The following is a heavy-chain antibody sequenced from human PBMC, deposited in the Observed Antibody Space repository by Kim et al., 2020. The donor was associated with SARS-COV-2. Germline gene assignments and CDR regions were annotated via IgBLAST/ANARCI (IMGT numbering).Heavy chain of an antibody. J-gene: IGHJ6*03. V-gene: IGHV4-34*01. CDR2: INHSGST. CDR3: ARGTRQWLVRGPYYYYMDV. Sequence: SETLSLTCAVYGVSFSAYYWSWIRQPPGKGLEWIGEINHSGSTNYNPSFKSRVTISVDSSKNQFSLKLSSVTAADTAVYYCARGTRQWLVRGPYYYYMDVWGKVTTVTASS. CDR1: GVSFSAYY. D-gene: IGHD6-19*01.